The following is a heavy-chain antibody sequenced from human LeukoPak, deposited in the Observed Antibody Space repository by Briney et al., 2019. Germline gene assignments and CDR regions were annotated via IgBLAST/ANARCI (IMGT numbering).Heavy chain of an antibody. Sequence: PGGSLRLSCAASGFTFSSYGMHWVRQAPGKGLEWVSAISGSGGSTYYADSVKGRFTISRDISKNTLYLQMNSLRAEDTAVYYCARVLSGRGSLYDYYYYMDVWGKGTTVTISS. CDR2: ISGSGGST. CDR3: ARVLSGRGSLYDYYYYMDV. CDR1: GFTFSSYG. V-gene: IGHV3-23*01. J-gene: IGHJ6*03. D-gene: IGHD3-10*01.